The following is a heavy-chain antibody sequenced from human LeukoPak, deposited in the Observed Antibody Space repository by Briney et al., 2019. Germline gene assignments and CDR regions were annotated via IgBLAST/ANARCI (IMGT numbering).Heavy chain of an antibody. D-gene: IGHD2-21*02. CDR2: IYPSGST. V-gene: IGHV4-4*09. CDR3: ARRFRGCMSSDCYDNWFDP. Sequence: SETLSLTCTVSGGSINNYYWTWIRQPPGKGLEWIGFIYPSGSTNYNPSLKSRVTTSVDTSKNQFSLQLRSVTAADTAVYHCARRFRGCMSSDCYDNWFDPWGQGTLVTVSS. CDR1: GGSINNYY. J-gene: IGHJ5*02.